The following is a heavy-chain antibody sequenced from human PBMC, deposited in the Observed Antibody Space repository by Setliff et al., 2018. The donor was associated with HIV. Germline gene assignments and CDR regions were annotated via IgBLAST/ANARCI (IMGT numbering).Heavy chain of an antibody. CDR3: TKNLYTSRWSPLDY. Sequence: PGGSLRLSCAASGFTFDDYAMHWVRQAPGKGLEWVSLISWDGGSTYYADSVKGRFTISRDNAKNTLYLQMNSLRAEDTAVYYCTKNLYTSRWSPLDYWGQGTLVTVSS. J-gene: IGHJ4*02. V-gene: IGHV3-43D*03. CDR1: GFTFDDYA. D-gene: IGHD2-8*01. CDR2: ISWDGGST.